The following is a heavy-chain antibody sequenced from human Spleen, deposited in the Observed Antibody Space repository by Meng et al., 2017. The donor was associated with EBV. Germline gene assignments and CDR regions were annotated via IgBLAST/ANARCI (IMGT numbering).Heavy chain of an antibody. CDR3: ARDQQEVVLWGPLQN. Sequence: QGQLVQSWAELKKPGSSVKVSCKASGGTVSNHAISWVRQAPGQGLEWMGGIIPVFGRTIHAQKFQGRVTITADESTNTAYMELTSLRFEDTAIYFCARDQQEVVLWGPLQNWDQGTLVTVSS. D-gene: IGHD3-16*01. CDR2: IIPVFGRT. CDR1: GGTVSNHA. J-gene: IGHJ1*01. V-gene: IGHV1-69*01.